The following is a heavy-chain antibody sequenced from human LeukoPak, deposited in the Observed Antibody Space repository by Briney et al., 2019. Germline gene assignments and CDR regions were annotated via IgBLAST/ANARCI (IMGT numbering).Heavy chain of an antibody. CDR3: ARDRERSSYYFDY. Sequence: ASVKVSFKASGYTFTGYYMHWVRQPPGQGLEWMGIINPSGGSTSYAQKFQGRVTMTRDTSASTVYMELSSLRSEDTAVYYCARDRERSSYYFDYWGQGTLVTVSS. CDR1: GYTFTGYY. J-gene: IGHJ4*02. V-gene: IGHV1-46*01. CDR2: INPSGGST. D-gene: IGHD6-25*01.